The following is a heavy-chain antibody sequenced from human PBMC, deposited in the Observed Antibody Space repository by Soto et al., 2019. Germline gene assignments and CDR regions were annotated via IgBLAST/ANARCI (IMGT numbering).Heavy chain of an antibody. CDR2: INPSGGRT. J-gene: IGHJ5*02. Sequence: QVQLVQSGAEVKKPGASVKVSCKASGYTFTRYYMHWVRQAPGQGLEWMGTINPSGGRTIYAQRFQGRVSMTRHTSTSTVYMELSRLRSEDTAVYYCARDGIRIVVVSAATPGDWFDPWGQGTLVTVSS. CDR1: GYTFTRYY. V-gene: IGHV1-46*01. CDR3: ARDGIRIVVVSAATPGDWFDP. D-gene: IGHD2-2*01.